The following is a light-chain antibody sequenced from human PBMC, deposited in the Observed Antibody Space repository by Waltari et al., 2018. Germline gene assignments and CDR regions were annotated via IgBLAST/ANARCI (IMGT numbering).Light chain of an antibody. V-gene: IGLV3-25*03. CDR2: KDR. CDR1: ALPKQY. CDR3: QSGDNSGTNRVL. Sequence: SYELTQPPSVSVSPGQTARITCSGDALPKQYVYWYQQKSGQAPILVMYKDRERPSGIPELFSGSSSGKTVTLTISGVQAEDEADYHCQSGDNSGTNRVLFGGGTKLTVL. J-gene: IGLJ2*01.